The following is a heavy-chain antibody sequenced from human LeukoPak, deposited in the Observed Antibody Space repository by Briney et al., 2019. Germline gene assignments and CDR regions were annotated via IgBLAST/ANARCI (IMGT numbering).Heavy chain of an antibody. CDR3: AKAWGYDSSGYSDY. V-gene: IGHV3-66*01. CDR2: IYSGGST. Sequence: GGSLRLSCAASGFTVSSNYMSWVRQAPGKGLEWVSVIYSGGSTYYADSVKGRFTISRDNSKNTLYLQMNSLRAEDTAVYYCAKAWGYDSSGYSDYWGQGTLVTVSS. CDR1: GFTVSSNY. D-gene: IGHD3-22*01. J-gene: IGHJ4*02.